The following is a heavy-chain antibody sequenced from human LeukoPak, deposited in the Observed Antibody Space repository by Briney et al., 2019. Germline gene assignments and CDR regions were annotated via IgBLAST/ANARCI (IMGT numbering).Heavy chain of an antibody. V-gene: IGHV1-69*06. D-gene: IGHD3-10*01. CDR1: GYTFTSYA. CDR2: IIPIFGTA. Sequence: ASVKVSCKASGYTFTSYAMHWVRQAPGQGLEWMGGIIPIFGTANCAQKFQGRVTITADKSTSTAYMELSSLRSEDTAVYYCARDSGERGSGSYLIAYWGQGTLVTVSS. J-gene: IGHJ4*02. CDR3: ARDSGERGSGSYLIAY.